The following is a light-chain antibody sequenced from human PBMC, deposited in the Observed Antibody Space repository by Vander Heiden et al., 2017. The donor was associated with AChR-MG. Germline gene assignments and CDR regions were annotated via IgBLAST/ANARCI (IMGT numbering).Light chain of an antibody. J-gene: IGKJ2*02. CDR1: QSLLHKNGYHY. V-gene: IGKV2-28*01. Sequence: DIVMSQSPLSLAVSPGEPASLSCRSSQSLLHKNGYHYLDWYLQKPGQSPQLLIYLGSNRASGVPDRFSGSGSGTDFTLKISRVEPEDVGVYYCMEALQSPCTFGQGTKLEIK. CDR3: MEALQSPCT. CDR2: LGS.